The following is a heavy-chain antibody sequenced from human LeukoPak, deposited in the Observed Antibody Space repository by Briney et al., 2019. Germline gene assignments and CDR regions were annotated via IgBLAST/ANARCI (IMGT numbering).Heavy chain of an antibody. Sequence: PSETLSLTCTVSGGSISSYYWSWIRQPAGKGLEWIGRIYTSGSTNYNPSLKSRVTMSLDTSKSQFSLKLSSVTAADTAVYYCAREQRDTAMSRGLDYWGQETLVTVSS. CDR1: GGSISSYY. CDR3: AREQRDTAMSRGLDY. D-gene: IGHD5-18*01. CDR2: IYTSGST. V-gene: IGHV4-4*07. J-gene: IGHJ4*02.